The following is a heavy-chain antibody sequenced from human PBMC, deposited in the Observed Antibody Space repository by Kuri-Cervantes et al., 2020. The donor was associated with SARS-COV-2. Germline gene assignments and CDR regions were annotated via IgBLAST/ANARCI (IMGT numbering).Heavy chain of an antibody. CDR2: INHSGST. CDR3: ARVRAAAGLDAFDI. Sequence: SETLSLTCAVYGGSFSGYYWSWIRQPPGKGLEWIGEINHSGSTNYNPSLKSGVTVSVDTSKNQFSLKLSSVTAADTAVYYCARVRAAAGLDAFDIWGQGTMVTVSS. D-gene: IGHD6-13*01. V-gene: IGHV4-34*01. J-gene: IGHJ3*02. CDR1: GGSFSGYY.